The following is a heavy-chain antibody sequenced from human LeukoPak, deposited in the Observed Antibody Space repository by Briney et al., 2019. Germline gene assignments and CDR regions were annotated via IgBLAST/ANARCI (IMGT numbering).Heavy chain of an antibody. D-gene: IGHD5-18*01. CDR2: IIPIFGIA. CDR1: GGTFSSYA. V-gene: IGHV1-69*17. J-gene: IGHJ4*02. CDR3: ASALGYSYANFDY. Sequence: SVKVSCKASGGTFSSYAISWVRQAPGQGLEWMGGIIPIFGIANYAQKFQGRVTITADKSTSTAYMELSSLRSEGTAVYYCASALGYSYANFDYWGQGTLVTVSS.